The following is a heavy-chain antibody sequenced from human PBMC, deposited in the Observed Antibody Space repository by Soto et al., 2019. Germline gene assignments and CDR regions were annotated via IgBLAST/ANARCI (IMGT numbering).Heavy chain of an antibody. D-gene: IGHD2-21*01. CDR2: IYYSGST. Sequence: PSETLSLTCTVSGGSISSYYWSWIRQPPGKGLEWIGYIYYSGSTNYNPSLKRRVTISVDTSKNQFSLKLSSVTAADTAVYYCAVMKKNNFYYYYGMDVWGQGTTVTVSS. CDR3: AVMKKNNFYYYYGMDV. V-gene: IGHV4-59*01. J-gene: IGHJ6*02. CDR1: GGSISSYY.